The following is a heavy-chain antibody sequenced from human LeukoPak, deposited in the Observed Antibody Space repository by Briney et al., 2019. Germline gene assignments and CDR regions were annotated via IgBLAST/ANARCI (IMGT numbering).Heavy chain of an antibody. CDR2: IDYSEIT. CDR1: GGSISSSPYY. V-gene: IGHV4-39*01. J-gene: IGHJ4*02. Sequence: SETLSLTCTISGGSISSSPYYWGWIRQPPGKGLEWIGSIDYSEITYYHPPLKSRVTISADTSKNQFSLGLTSVTAADTAVYYCTRRANSYTFDYWGQGTLVTVSS. CDR3: TRRANSYTFDY. D-gene: IGHD5-18*01.